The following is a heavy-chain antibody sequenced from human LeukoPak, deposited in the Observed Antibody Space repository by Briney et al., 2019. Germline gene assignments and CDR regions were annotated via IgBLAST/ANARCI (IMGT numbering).Heavy chain of an antibody. Sequence: SETLSLTCTVSGGSVGSGGYYWSWIRQPPGGGLEWIGDIYYIRNTNYNPSLKSRVTMSLDPSKNQFSLKLNSVTAADTVVYYCARTQSQSGSYRYYFAYWGQGTLVTVSS. J-gene: IGHJ4*02. CDR1: GGSVGSGGYY. CDR3: ARTQSQSGSYRYYFAY. V-gene: IGHV4-61*08. CDR2: IYYIRNT. D-gene: IGHD1-26*01.